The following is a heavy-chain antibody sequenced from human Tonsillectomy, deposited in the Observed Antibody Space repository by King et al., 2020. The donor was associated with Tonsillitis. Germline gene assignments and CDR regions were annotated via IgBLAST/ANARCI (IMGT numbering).Heavy chain of an antibody. CDR3: ARDVNYYDTSRLDH. Sequence: QLVQSGAEVKRPGASVKVSCKASGYTFTSYNIMWVRQAPGQGLEWMGWISAYNGNTNYAQKVQGRVTMTTDTSTSTAYMELMSLRYDDTAVYYCARDVNYYDTSRLDHWGQGTLVTVSS. V-gene: IGHV1-18*04. D-gene: IGHD3-22*01. CDR1: GYTFTSYN. J-gene: IGHJ4*01. CDR2: ISAYNGNT.